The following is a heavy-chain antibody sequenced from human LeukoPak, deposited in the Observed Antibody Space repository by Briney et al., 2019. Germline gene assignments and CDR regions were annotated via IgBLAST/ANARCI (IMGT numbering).Heavy chain of an antibody. V-gene: IGHV3-48*03. CDR3: AREDCSSTSCYDPSVSDY. CDR2: ISSSGYTI. J-gene: IGHJ4*02. CDR1: GFTFSHYE. Sequence: PGGSLRLSCEASGFTFSHYEMNWVRQAPRKGLEWVSYISSSGYTIYYADSVKGRFTISRDNAKNSLYLQMNSLRAEDTAVYYCAREDCSSTSCYDPSVSDYWGQGTLVTVSS. D-gene: IGHD2-2*01.